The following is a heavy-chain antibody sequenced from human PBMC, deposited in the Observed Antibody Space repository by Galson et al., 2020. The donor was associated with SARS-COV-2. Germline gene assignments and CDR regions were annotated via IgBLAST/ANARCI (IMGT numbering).Heavy chain of an antibody. V-gene: IGHV4-39*01. D-gene: IGHD6-19*01. CDR1: GGSISSSSYS. CDR2: IYYGGSS. CDR3: ARRGYSSGSRWFDP. J-gene: IGHJ5*02. Sequence: SETLSLTCTVSGGSISSSSYSWGWIRQSPAKGLEWIGSIYYGGSSYYNPSLKSRVSISVDTSKNQFSLELSSVTAADTAVYFCARRGYSSGSRWFDPWGQGTLVTVSS.